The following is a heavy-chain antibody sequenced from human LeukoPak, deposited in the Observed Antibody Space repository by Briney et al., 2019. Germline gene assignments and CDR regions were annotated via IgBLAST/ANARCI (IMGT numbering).Heavy chain of an antibody. Sequence: PSETLSLTCTVSGGSISSYYWSWIRQPPGKGLEWIGYIYYSGSTNYNPSLKSRVTISVDTSKNQFSLKLSSVTAADTAVYYRAGRYCSSTSCSNNAFDIWGQGTMVTVSS. CDR1: GGSISSYY. CDR2: IYYSGST. D-gene: IGHD2-2*01. CDR3: AGRYCSSTSCSNNAFDI. J-gene: IGHJ3*02. V-gene: IGHV4-59*01.